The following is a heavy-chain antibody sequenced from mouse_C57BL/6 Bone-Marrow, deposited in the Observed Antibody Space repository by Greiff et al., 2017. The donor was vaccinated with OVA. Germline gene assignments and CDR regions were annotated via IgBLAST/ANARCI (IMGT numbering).Heavy chain of an antibody. D-gene: IGHD1-1*02. CDR1: GYTFTSYW. CDR2: IYPGSGST. J-gene: IGHJ3*01. CDR3: ASDQLCPFAY. Sequence: QVQLQQPGAELVKPGASVKLSCKASGYTFTSYWITWVKQRPGQGLAWIGDIYPGSGSTNYNEKFKSKATLTVATSSSTAYMRLSSLTSEDSAVYYCASDQLCPFAYWGQGTLVTVSA. V-gene: IGHV1-55*01.